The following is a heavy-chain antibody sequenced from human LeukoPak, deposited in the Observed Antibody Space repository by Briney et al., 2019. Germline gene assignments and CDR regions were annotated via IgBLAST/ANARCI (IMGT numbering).Heavy chain of an antibody. D-gene: IGHD1/OR15-1a*01. V-gene: IGHV3-9*03. CDR3: AKGLNLGDSGAGTWDFAY. CDR1: GFTFDDYA. Sequence: GRSLRLSCAASGFTFDDYAMHWVRQTPGKGLEWVSGISWDSGSIGYADSVKGRFTISRDNAKNSLFLQMNSLRAEDMALYYGAKGLNLGDSGAGTWDFAYWGREPWSPSPQ. J-gene: IGHJ4*02. CDR2: ISWDSGSI.